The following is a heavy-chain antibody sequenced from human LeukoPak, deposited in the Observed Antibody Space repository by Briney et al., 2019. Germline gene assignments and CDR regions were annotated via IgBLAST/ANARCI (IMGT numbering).Heavy chain of an antibody. CDR3: TTVRLSYGSGAIDY. V-gene: IGHV3-15*01. Sequence: GGSLRLSCAASGFTFNNAWMSWVRQAPGKGLEWVGRIKSKTDGGTTDYAAPVKGRFTISRDDSKNTLYLQKNSLKTEDTAVYYCTTVRLSYGSGAIDYWGQGTLVTVSS. J-gene: IGHJ4*02. CDR2: IKSKTDGGTT. D-gene: IGHD3-10*01. CDR1: GFTFNNAW.